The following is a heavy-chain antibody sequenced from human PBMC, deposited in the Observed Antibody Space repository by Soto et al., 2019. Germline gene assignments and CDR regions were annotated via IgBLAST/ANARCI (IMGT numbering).Heavy chain of an antibody. V-gene: IGHV1-69*01. J-gene: IGHJ4*02. CDR1: GGTFSTLA. CDR3: ARAPYEDYAVPEPNYFDS. Sequence: QVQLVQSGTAVKKPGSSVKVSCKASGGTFSTLAVSWVRQAPGQGLEWMGGIIPIYGRPVYAQKFQGRVTMTADESTSRVYMELSSLSSEDTAVYYCARAPYEDYAVPEPNYFDSWGQGTLVTVSS. D-gene: IGHD4-17*01. CDR2: IIPIYGRP.